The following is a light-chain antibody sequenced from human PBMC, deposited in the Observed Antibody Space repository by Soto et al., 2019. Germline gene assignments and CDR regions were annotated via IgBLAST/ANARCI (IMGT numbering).Light chain of an antibody. V-gene: IGKV3-15*01. Sequence: EIVMTQSPATLSVSPGERATLSCRASQGIGSTLAWYQQKPGQTPRLLIYGASTRTTGVPARFSGSGSGTEFTLTINSLQSEDFAVYYCQRYNNWPLTFGGGTKVDIK. CDR2: GAS. CDR3: QRYNNWPLT. J-gene: IGKJ4*01. CDR1: QGIGST.